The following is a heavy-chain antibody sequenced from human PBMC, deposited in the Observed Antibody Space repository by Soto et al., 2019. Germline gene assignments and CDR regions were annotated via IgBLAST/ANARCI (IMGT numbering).Heavy chain of an antibody. CDR2: IWYDGSNK. Sequence: QVQLVESGGGVVQPGRSLRLSCAASGFTFSSYGMHWVRQAPGKGLEWVAVIWYDGSNKYYADSVKGRFTIYRDNSKNTLYLQMNSLRAEDTAVYYCARDERTYYDFCSGYYRKDYYYGMDVWGQGTTVTVSS. CDR1: GFTFSSYG. V-gene: IGHV3-33*01. CDR3: ARDERTYYDFCSGYYRKDYYYGMDV. J-gene: IGHJ6*02. D-gene: IGHD3-3*01.